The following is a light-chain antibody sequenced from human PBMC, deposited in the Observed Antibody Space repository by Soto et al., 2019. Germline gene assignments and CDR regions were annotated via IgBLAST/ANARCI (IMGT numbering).Light chain of an antibody. CDR2: DAS. V-gene: IGKV1-5*01. Sequence: IRMTKSPSTRPHVVGDRVTITCRASEGVSSSLAGSQQKPGKAPNLLIYDASTLERGVQSRFSGSGFGTELTLPIISLQPDDLGKYYCQQYESCSPYTFGRGTRLEIK. J-gene: IGKJ2*01. CDR3: QQYESCSPYT. CDR1: EGVSSS.